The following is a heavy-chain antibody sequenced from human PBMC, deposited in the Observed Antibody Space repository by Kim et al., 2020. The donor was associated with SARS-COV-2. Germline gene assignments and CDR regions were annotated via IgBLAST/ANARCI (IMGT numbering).Heavy chain of an antibody. Sequence: GGSLRLSCAASGFTFSSYSMNWVRQAPGKGLEWVSSISSSSSYIYYADSVKGRFTISRDNAKNSLYLQMNSLRAEDTAVYYCARDGIVGAQQWFDYWGQGTLVTVSS. CDR3: ARDGIVGAQQWFDY. J-gene: IGHJ4*02. CDR2: ISSSSSYI. CDR1: GFTFSSYS. D-gene: IGHD1-26*01. V-gene: IGHV3-21*01.